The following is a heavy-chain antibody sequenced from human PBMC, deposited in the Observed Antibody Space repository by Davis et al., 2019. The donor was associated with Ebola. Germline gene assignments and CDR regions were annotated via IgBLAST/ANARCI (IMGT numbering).Heavy chain of an antibody. Sequence: SVKVSCKASGGTFSSYTISWVRQAPGQGLEWMGGIIPIFGTANYAQKFQGRVTITADESTSTAYMELSSLRSEDTAVYYCASGKMATEYYFDYWGQGTLVTVSS. D-gene: IGHD5-24*01. CDR3: ASGKMATEYYFDY. V-gene: IGHV1-69*13. CDR1: GGTFSSYT. J-gene: IGHJ4*02. CDR2: IIPIFGTA.